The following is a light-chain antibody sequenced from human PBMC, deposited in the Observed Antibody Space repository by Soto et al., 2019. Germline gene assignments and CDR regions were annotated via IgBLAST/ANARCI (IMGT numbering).Light chain of an antibody. J-gene: IGKJ1*01. Sequence: DIQMTQSPSSLSASVGDRVTITCRASQNISIYLNWYQQKPGKAPNLLIYAASSLQSGVPSRFSGSRSGTDFTLTFSSLQPEDFATYYCHQSYNTPWTFGKGTKVEIK. CDR1: QNISIY. V-gene: IGKV1-39*01. CDR2: AAS. CDR3: HQSYNTPWT.